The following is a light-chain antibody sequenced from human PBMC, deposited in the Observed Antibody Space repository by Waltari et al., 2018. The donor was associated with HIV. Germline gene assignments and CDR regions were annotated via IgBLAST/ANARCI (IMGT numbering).Light chain of an antibody. V-gene: IGKV3-20*01. J-gene: IGKJ3*01. CDR1: QSISSSY. CDR3: QQYGSSNEVT. Sequence: EIVLTQSPATLSLSPGEGATLYCRASQSISSSYLAWYQQKPGQAPRLLIYGASSRATGIPDRFSGSGSGTDFTLTISRLEPEDFAVYYCQQYGSSNEVTFGPGTKVDVK. CDR2: GAS.